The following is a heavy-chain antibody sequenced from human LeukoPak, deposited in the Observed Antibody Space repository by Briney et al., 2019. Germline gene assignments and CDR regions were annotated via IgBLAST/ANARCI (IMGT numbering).Heavy chain of an antibody. CDR3: ARVRAKYDSSGYYYLRFFDY. J-gene: IGHJ4*02. Sequence: SETLSLTCTVSGGSISSYYWSWIRQPPGKGLEWIGYIYYSGSTNYIPSLKSRVTISVDTSKNQFSLKLSSVTAADMAVYYCARVRAKYDSSGYYYLRFFDYWGQGTLVTVSS. CDR1: GGSISSYY. CDR2: IYYSGST. V-gene: IGHV4-59*01. D-gene: IGHD3-22*01.